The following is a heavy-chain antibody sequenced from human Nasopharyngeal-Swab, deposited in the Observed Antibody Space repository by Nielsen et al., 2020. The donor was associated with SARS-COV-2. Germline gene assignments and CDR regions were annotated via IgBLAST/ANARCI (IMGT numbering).Heavy chain of an antibody. CDR3: ARGDWGHFDY. Sequence: WIRQSPSRGLEWLGRTYYRSKWYNDYAESVKSRVTISPDTSKNQVSLQLNSVTLEDTGVYYCARGDWGHFDYWGQGTLVTVSS. D-gene: IGHD7-27*01. V-gene: IGHV6-1*01. J-gene: IGHJ4*02. CDR2: TYYRSKWYN.